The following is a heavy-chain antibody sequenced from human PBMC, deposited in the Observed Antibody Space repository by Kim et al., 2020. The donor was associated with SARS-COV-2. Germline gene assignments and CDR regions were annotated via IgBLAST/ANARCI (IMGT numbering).Heavy chain of an antibody. D-gene: IGHD3-16*01. CDR2: T. CDR3: ARGPIMTTDY. Sequence: TISHPSLKRRVSISVDTSKNQFSLNLNSVTAAETAMYYCARGPIMTTDYWGQGTLVTVSS. J-gene: IGHJ4*02. V-gene: IGHV4-59*09.